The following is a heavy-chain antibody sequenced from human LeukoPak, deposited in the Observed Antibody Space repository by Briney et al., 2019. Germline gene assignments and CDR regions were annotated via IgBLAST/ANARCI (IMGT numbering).Heavy chain of an antibody. CDR3: AKVARAIMGAFDI. J-gene: IGHJ3*02. V-gene: IGHV3-30*02. Sequence: GGSLRLSCAASGFTFSSYGMHWVRQAPGKGLEWVAFIRYDGSNKYYADSVKGRFTISRDNSKNTLYLQMNSLRAEDTAVYYCAKVARAIMGAFDIWGQGTMVTVSS. CDR2: IRYDGSNK. D-gene: IGHD3-16*01. CDR1: GFTFSSYG.